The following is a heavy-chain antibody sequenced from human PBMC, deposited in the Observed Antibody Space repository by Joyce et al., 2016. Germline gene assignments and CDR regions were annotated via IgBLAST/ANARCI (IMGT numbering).Heavy chain of an antibody. V-gene: IGHV3-30-3*01. J-gene: IGHJ4*02. CDR1: GFTFSNYA. D-gene: IGHD3-10*01. Sequence: QVQLVESGGGVVQPGRSLRLSCAASGFTFSNYAMHWVRQAPGKGLEWVAVISYDGSNKYNADSVKGRFTISRDNSKNTLYLQMNSLRAEDTAVYYCARDDYYGSSGRGADYWGLGTLVTVSS. CDR2: ISYDGSNK. CDR3: ARDDYYGSSGRGADY.